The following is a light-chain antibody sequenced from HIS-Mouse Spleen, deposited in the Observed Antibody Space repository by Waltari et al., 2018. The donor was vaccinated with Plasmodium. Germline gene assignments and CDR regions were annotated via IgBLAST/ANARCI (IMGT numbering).Light chain of an antibody. J-gene: IGLJ1*01. CDR1: SWGVDGFTY. Sequence: QSALTQHPPVSGSPGQPVTLPCPGTSWGVDGFTYVSWYQQHPGKAPTLMIYNVSNRPSGVPDRCSGCKSGNTASLTISGLQAEDEADYYCCSYAGSYTDVFGTGTKVTVL. CDR3: CSYAGSYTDV. CDR2: NVS. V-gene: IGLV2-11*01.